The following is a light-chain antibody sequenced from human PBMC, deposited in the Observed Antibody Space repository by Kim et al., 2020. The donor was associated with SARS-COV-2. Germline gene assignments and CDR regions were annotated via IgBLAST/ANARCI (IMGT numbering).Light chain of an antibody. CDR3: SSYTSSSTLWV. Sequence: QSLTVSCSGTSGDVVGFTYVSWYQHHPGKAPKLMIYDVSYRPSGVSNRFSGSKSGNAASLTISGLQAEDEADYYCSSYTSSSTLWVFGGGTQLTVL. CDR2: DVS. CDR1: SGDVVGFTY. J-gene: IGLJ3*02. V-gene: IGLV2-14*03.